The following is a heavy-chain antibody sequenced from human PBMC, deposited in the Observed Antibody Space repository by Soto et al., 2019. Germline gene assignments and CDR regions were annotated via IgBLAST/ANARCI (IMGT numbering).Heavy chain of an antibody. CDR1: GGSISSSSYY. J-gene: IGHJ5*02. Sequence: SETLSLPCTVSGGSISSSSYYWGWIRQPPGKGLEWSGSIYYSGSTYYTPSLKSRVTISVDTSKNQFSLKLSSVTAADTAVYYCARHPLIAAAGDNWFDPWGQGTLVTVSS. CDR2: IYYSGST. D-gene: IGHD6-13*01. CDR3: ARHPLIAAAGDNWFDP. V-gene: IGHV4-39*01.